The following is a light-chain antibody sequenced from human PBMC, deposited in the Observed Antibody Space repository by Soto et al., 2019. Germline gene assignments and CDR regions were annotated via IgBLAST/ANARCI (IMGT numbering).Light chain of an antibody. CDR1: SSDVGAYNY. J-gene: IGLJ1*01. Sequence: QSALTQPASVSGSPGQSITISCTGTSSDVGAYNYDSWYQQYPGEAPKVIIYDVSHRPAGVSNRFSGSKSGNTASLTISGLQTQDEADYYCSSYTSATTYVFGTGTTVTVL. CDR3: SSYTSATTYV. CDR2: DVS. V-gene: IGLV2-14*01.